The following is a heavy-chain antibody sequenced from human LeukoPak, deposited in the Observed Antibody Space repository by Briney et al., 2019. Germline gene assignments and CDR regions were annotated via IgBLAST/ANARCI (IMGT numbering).Heavy chain of an antibody. CDR1: GGSISSYY. J-gene: IGHJ4*02. V-gene: IGHV4-59*08. D-gene: IGHD3-10*01. CDR2: IYYSGST. Sequence: SETLSLTCTVSGGSISSYYWSWIRQPPGKGLEWIGYIYYSGSTNYNPSLKSRVTISVDTSKNQFSLKLSSVTAADTAVYYCARHKITMVRGVPDYWGQGTLVTVSS. CDR3: ARHKITMVRGVPDY.